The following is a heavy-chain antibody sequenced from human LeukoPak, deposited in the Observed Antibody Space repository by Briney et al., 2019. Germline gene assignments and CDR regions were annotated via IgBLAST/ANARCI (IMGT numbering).Heavy chain of an antibody. CDR1: GGSFSGYY. V-gene: IGHV4-34*01. Sequence: TSETLSLTCAVYGGSFSGYYWSWIRQPPGKGLEWIGEINHSGSTNYNPSLKSRVTISVDTSKNQFSLKLSSVTAADTAVYYCARDRSGSYSGMDVWGQGTTVTVSS. CDR3: ARDRSGSYSGMDV. D-gene: IGHD1-26*01. J-gene: IGHJ6*02. CDR2: INHSGST.